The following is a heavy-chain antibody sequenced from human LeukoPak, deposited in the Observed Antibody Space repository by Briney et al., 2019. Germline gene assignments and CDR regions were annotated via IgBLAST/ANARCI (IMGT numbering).Heavy chain of an antibody. CDR3: ARQSISGSSLSYFDY. J-gene: IGHJ4*02. V-gene: IGHV4-59*01. D-gene: IGHD3-22*01. CDR1: GGSISSYY. CDR2: IYDSGST. Sequence: SETLSLTCTVSGGSISSYYWSWIRQPPGKGLEWIGNIYDSGSTSYNPSLKSRLTISVDTSKNQCSLKLSSVTAADTAVYYCARQSISGSSLSYFDYWGQGTLVNVSS.